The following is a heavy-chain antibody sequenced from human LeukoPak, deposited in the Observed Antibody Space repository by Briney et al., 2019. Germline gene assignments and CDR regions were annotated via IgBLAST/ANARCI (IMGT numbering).Heavy chain of an antibody. V-gene: IGHV3-21*01. J-gene: IGHJ4*02. CDR1: GFTVSSSY. Sequence: GGSLRLSCAASGFTVSSSYMSWVRQAPGKGLEWVSSISSSSSYIYYADSVKGRFTISRDNAKNSLYLQMNSLRAEDTAVYYCARAPGRKDTAMVTNWGQGTLVTVSS. CDR2: ISSSSSYI. D-gene: IGHD5-18*01. CDR3: ARAPGRKDTAMVTN.